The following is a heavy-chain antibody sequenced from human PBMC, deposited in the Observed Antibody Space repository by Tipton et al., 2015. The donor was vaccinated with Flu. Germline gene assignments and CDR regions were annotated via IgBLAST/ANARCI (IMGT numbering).Heavy chain of an antibody. D-gene: IGHD2/OR15-2a*01. J-gene: IGHJ4*02. Sequence: SGFSFSNSWMSWVRQAPGKGLEWVANIKQDGSEKYYVDSVKGRFTISRDNAKNSLYLQMNGLRAEDTAIYYCALSSLWGQGTLVTVSS. CDR3: ALSSL. CDR2: IKQDGSEK. CDR1: GFSFSNSW. V-gene: IGHV3-7*03.